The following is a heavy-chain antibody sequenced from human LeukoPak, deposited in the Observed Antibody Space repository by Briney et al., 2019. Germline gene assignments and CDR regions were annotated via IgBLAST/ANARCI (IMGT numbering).Heavy chain of an antibody. J-gene: IGHJ3*02. D-gene: IGHD3-10*01. CDR2: ISSSGSTI. V-gene: IGHV3-48*03. CDR1: GFTFSNYE. CDR3: ARDGGVWFGELSAFDI. Sequence: PGGSLRLSCAASGFTFSNYEMNWVRQAPGKGLDWVAYISSSGSTIYYADSVKGRFTISRDNAKNSLYLQMNSLRAEDTAVYYCARDGGVWFGELSAFDIWGQGTMVTVSS.